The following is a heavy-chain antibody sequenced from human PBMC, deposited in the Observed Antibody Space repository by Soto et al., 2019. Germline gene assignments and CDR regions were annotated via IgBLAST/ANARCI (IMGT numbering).Heavy chain of an antibody. CDR2: MNPNSSNT. V-gene: IGHV1-8*01. CDR1: GSTCTGYE. J-gene: IGHJ6*02. CDR3: ANEAGTRGAAEGYYYYYGMDV. Sequence: ASVKVSCKASGSTCTGYEINRVRQATGKGLEWMGWMNPNSSNTGYAQKFQGRVTMTRNTSIRTAYMELSSLRSEDTAVYYCANEAGTRGAAEGYYYYYGMDVWG. D-gene: IGHD6-19*01.